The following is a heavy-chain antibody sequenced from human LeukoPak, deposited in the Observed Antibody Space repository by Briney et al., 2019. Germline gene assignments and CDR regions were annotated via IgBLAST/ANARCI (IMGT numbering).Heavy chain of an antibody. CDR3: TFNLGSGSFGFDI. V-gene: IGHV1-69*04. CDR2: IIPILGIA. J-gene: IGHJ3*02. CDR1: GGTFSSYA. Sequence: SVKVSCKASGGTFSSYAISWVRQAPGQGLEWMGRIIPILGIANYAQKFQGRVTITADKSTSTAYMELSSLRSEDTAVYYCTFNLGSGSFGFDIWGQGTMVTVSS. D-gene: IGHD3-10*01.